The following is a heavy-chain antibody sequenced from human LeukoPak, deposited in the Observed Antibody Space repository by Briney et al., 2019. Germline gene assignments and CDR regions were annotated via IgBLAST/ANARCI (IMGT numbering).Heavy chain of an antibody. CDR1: GVSINTCY. J-gene: IGHJ3*01. D-gene: IGHD1-26*01. Sequence: PSETLFLTYTVSGVSINTCYWSWIRQPPGKGLEWIGYIYYTGSTNYNPSLRSRVTISVYTSKNQISLKLNSVTAADTAVYYCAKKTLGRDHAIEFWGQGTMVTVSS. CDR3: AKKTLGRDHAIEF. CDR2: IYYTGST. V-gene: IGHV4-59*01.